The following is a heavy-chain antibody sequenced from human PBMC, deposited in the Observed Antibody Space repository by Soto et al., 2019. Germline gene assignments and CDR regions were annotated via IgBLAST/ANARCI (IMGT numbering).Heavy chain of an antibody. CDR1: GGTFSSYA. CDR3: ARGADYDSSGLCYFDY. CDR2: IIPIFGTA. Sequence: GASVKVSCKASGGTFSSYAISWVRQAPGQGLEWMGGIIPIFGTANYAQKFQGRVTITADESTSTAYMEPSSLRSEDTAVYYCARGADYDSSGLCYFDYWGQGTLVTVYS. J-gene: IGHJ4*02. D-gene: IGHD3-22*01. V-gene: IGHV1-69*13.